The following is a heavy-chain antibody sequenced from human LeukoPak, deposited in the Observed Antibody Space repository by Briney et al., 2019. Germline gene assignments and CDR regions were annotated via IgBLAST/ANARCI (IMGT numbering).Heavy chain of an antibody. J-gene: IGHJ4*02. CDR2: ISYDGSNK. V-gene: IGHV3-30*07. D-gene: IGHD3-10*01. CDR1: GFTFSSYA. Sequence: GGSLRLSCAASGFTFSSYAMHWVRQAPGKGLEWVAGISYDGSNKYSADTVKGCVTISRDNSKNTLYMQVNSLRAEETAVYYCARAGTVVIWFGESYWGQGTLVTVSS. CDR3: ARAGTVVIWFGESY.